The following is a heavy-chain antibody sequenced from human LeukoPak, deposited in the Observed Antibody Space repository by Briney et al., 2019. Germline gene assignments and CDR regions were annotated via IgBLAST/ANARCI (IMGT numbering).Heavy chain of an antibody. CDR2: IIPIFGTA. D-gene: IGHD3-22*01. CDR3: ATVTRTYYYDSSGYYYYFDY. V-gene: IGHV1-69*06. Sequence: SVKVSCKASGGTFSNYAISWVRQAPGQGLEWMGGIIPIFGTANYAQKFRGRVTMTEDTSTDTAYMELSSLRSEDTAVYYCATVTRTYYYDSSGYYYYFDYWGQGTLVTVSS. J-gene: IGHJ4*02. CDR1: GGTFSNYA.